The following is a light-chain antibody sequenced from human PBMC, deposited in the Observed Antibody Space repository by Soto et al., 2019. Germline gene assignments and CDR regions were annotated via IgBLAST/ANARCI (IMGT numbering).Light chain of an antibody. CDR1: SSNIGSNS. V-gene: IGLV1-44*01. CDR2: GSD. CDR3: AAWDDSLNAVM. J-gene: IGLJ3*02. Sequence: QSVLTQPPSASGTPGQRVTISCSGSSSNIGSNSVNWYQHLPGTAPKLLIYGSDQRPSGVPDRFSGSKSGTSVSLAISGLQSEDEAYYYCAAWDDSLNAVMFGGGTKLTVL.